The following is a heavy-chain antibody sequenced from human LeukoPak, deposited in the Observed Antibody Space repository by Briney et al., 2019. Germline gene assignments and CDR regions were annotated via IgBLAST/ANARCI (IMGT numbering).Heavy chain of an antibody. CDR3: ARDGRLSYYYGMDV. J-gene: IGHJ6*02. Sequence: DPSETLSLTCTVSGGSISSYYWSWIRQPAGKGLEWIGRIYTSGSTNYNPSLKSRVTISVDTSKNQFSLKLSSVTAADTAVYCCARDGRLSYYYGMDVWGQGTTVTVSS. V-gene: IGHV4-4*07. CDR1: GGSISSYY. D-gene: IGHD1-26*01. CDR2: IYTSGST.